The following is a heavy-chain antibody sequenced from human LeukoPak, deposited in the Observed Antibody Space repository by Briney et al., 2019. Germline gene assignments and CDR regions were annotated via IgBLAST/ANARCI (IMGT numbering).Heavy chain of an antibody. J-gene: IGHJ4*02. CDR3: ARLSTVTTSFDY. D-gene: IGHD4-11*01. CDR1: GGSISYYY. CDR2: IYTSGRT. V-gene: IGHV4-4*07. Sequence: PSETLSLTCTVSGGSISYYYWNWIRQPAGKGLEWIGRIYTSGRTYYNPSLKSGVSMSVDTSKNQFSLKLSSVTAADTAVYYCARLSTVTTSFDYWGQGTLVTVSS.